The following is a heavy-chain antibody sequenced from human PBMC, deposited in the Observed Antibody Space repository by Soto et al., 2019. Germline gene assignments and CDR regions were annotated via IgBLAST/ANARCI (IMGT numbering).Heavy chain of an antibody. Sequence: QVQLVESGGGVVQPGRSLRLSCAASGFTFSSYGMHWVRQAPGKGLEWVAVISYDGSNKYYADSVKGRFTISRDNSKNKLYLQMNSLRAEDTAVYYCAKDQGRVAARENSYYYGMDVWGQGTTVTGSS. V-gene: IGHV3-30*18. CDR1: GFTFSSYG. D-gene: IGHD6-6*01. J-gene: IGHJ6*02. CDR2: ISYDGSNK. CDR3: AKDQGRVAARENSYYYGMDV.